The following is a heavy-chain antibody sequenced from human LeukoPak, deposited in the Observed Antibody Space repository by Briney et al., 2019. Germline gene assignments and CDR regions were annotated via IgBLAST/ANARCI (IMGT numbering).Heavy chain of an antibody. D-gene: IGHD6-13*01. J-gene: IGHJ5*02. Sequence: PSETLSLTCAVYGGSFSGYYWSWLRQPPGKGLEWIGEINHSGSTNYNPSLKSRVTISVDTSKNQFSLKLSSVTAADTAVYYCARQYSSSWFSNWFDPWGQGTLVTVSS. CDR2: INHSGST. V-gene: IGHV4-34*01. CDR3: ARQYSSSWFSNWFDP. CDR1: GGSFSGYY.